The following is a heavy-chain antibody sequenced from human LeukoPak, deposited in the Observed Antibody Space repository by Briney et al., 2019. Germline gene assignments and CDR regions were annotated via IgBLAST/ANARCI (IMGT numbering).Heavy chain of an antibody. CDR3: AKLGNTYDYGPGSYFFDS. D-gene: IGHD3-10*01. Sequence: GGSLRLSCAASGFTVSSNYMSWVRQAPGKGLEWVSVIYSGGSTYYADSVKGRFTISRDNSKNTLWLQMNSLRAEDTAVYYCAKLGNTYDYGPGSYFFDSWGQGTLVTVSS. J-gene: IGHJ4*02. V-gene: IGHV3-66*01. CDR2: IYSGGST. CDR1: GFTVSSNY.